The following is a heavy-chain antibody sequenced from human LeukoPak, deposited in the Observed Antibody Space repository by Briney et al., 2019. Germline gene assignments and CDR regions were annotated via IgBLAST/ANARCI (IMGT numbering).Heavy chain of an antibody. V-gene: IGHV4-59*11. Sequence: SETLSLTCAVSGGSFTGHYWSWIRQPPGKALEWIGYVYSSGTTTYNPSLESRVTISLDTSGKQVSLILTSVTAADTAVYYCAGDERRGSYGHWFDPWGQGTLVTVSS. J-gene: IGHJ5*02. CDR1: GGSFTGHY. D-gene: IGHD3-16*01. CDR3: AGDERRGSYGHWFDP. CDR2: VYSSGTT.